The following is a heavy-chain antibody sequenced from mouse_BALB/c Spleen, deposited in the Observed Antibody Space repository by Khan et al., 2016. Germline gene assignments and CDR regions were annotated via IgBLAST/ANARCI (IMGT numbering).Heavy chain of an antibody. Sequence: EVQLQESGPGLVKPSQSLSLTCTVTGYSITSDYAWNWIRQFPGNKLEWMGYISYSGSTSYNPSLKSRISITRDTSKNQFFLQLNSVTTEDTATYYFARHDYFDYWGQGTTLTVSS. CDR3: ARHDYFDY. J-gene: IGHJ2*01. V-gene: IGHV3-2*02. CDR1: GYSITSDYA. CDR2: ISYSGST.